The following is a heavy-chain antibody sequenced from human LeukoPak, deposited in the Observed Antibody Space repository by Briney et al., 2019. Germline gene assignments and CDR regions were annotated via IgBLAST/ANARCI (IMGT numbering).Heavy chain of an antibody. CDR2: IKQDGSEK. CDR3: ARVAAQKRMGPNWFDP. CDR1: GFTVSSYW. V-gene: IGHV3-7*01. J-gene: IGHJ5*02. Sequence: PGGSLRLSCAASGFTVSSYWMSWVRQTPGKGLAWVANIKQDGSEKYYVDSVKGRFTISRDNAKNSLYLQMNSLRAEDTAVYYCARVAAQKRMGPNWFDPWGQGTLVTVSS. D-gene: IGHD2-15*01.